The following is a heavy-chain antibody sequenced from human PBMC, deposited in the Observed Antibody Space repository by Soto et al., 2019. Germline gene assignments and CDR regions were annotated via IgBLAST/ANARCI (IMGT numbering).Heavy chain of an antibody. D-gene: IGHD1-26*01. CDR2: LNPSADTT. V-gene: IGHV1-46*01. Sequence: QVQLVQSGAEVNKPGASVKVSCKTSGYSFTNYFIHWVRQAPGQGLEWMGILNPSADTTNYAQKFQGRVTVTRDTSTSTVYMELRSLRSEDTAVYCCAREFGGSRVFDYWGQGTLVTVSS. J-gene: IGHJ4*02. CDR3: AREFGGSRVFDY. CDR1: GYSFTNYF.